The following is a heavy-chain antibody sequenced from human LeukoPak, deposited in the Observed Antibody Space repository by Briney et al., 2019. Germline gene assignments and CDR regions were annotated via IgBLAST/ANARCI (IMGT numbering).Heavy chain of an antibody. CDR2: IKHDGSEK. D-gene: IGHD3-16*01. CDR1: GFTFSSYW. V-gene: IGHV3-7*01. J-gene: IGHJ4*02. CDR3: ASAPGLGY. Sequence: GGSLRLSCAASGFTFSSYWMSSVRQSPGKGLEWVANIKHDGSEKYYVDSVKGRFTISRDNAKNSLYLQMNSLRAEDTAIYYCASAPGLGYWGQGTLVTVSS.